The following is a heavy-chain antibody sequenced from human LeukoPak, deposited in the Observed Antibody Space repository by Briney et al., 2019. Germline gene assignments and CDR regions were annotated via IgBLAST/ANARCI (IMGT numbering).Heavy chain of an antibody. J-gene: IGHJ4*02. CDR3: ATSNYSLDY. V-gene: IGHV4-34*01. CDR1: GGSFSGYY. Sequence: SETLSLTCAVYGGSFSGYYWSWICQPPGKGLEWIGEINHSGSTNYNPSLKSRVTISVDTSKNQFSLKLSSVTAADTAVYYCATSNYSLDYWGQGTLVTVSS. D-gene: IGHD1-7*01. CDR2: INHSGST.